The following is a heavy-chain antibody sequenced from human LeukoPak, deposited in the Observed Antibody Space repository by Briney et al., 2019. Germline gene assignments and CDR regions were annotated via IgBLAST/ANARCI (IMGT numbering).Heavy chain of an antibody. CDR3: ARDKNWKPDY. Sequence: ASVKVSCKDSGYSFTTYGFSWVRQAPGQGLEWMGWISAYNGNTNYAQRLQGRVTMTTDTSTSTVYMELRSLRSDDTAVYYCARDKNWKPDYWGQGTLVTVSS. V-gene: IGHV1-18*01. CDR1: GYSFTTYG. D-gene: IGHD1-1*01. J-gene: IGHJ4*02. CDR2: ISAYNGNT.